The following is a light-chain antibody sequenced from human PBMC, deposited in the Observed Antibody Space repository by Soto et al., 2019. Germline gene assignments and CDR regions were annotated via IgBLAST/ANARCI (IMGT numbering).Light chain of an antibody. J-gene: IGKJ1*01. CDR2: KVY. Sequence: IQLTQSPSTLSAFVGDRVTITCRASQSVRTCLAWYQQKPGKAPKILIYKVYNLESGVPSRFSGSGSDTEFTLTISSLQPDDVATYYCQQYNRSPWTFGQGTKVEI. CDR3: QQYNRSPWT. V-gene: IGKV1-5*03. CDR1: QSVRTC.